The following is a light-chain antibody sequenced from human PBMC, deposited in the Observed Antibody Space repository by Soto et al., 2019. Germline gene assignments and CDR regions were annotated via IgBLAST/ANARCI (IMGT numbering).Light chain of an antibody. J-gene: IGLJ7*01. CDR3: QSYDSSLSGYV. CDR2: LNI. Sequence: QSVLTQPPSVSGAPGQRVTMSCTGSSSNIGAGYDVHWYQQLPGTAPKLLIYLNINRPSGVPDRFSGSNSGTSASLAITGLQAEDEADYYCQSYDSSLSGYVFGTGTQLTVL. V-gene: IGLV1-40*01. CDR1: SSNIGAGYD.